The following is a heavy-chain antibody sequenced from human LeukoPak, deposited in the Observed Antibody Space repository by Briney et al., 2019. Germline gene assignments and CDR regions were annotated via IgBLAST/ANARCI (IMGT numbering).Heavy chain of an antibody. V-gene: IGHV3-21*01. J-gene: IGHJ5*02. CDR2: IHSSSDYI. Sequence: PGGSLRLSCADSTFTFSSDSMKWVRQAPGKALEWVSYIHSSSDYIYYANTVKGRFTISIDNAKNTLYLQMNSLRAEDTAVYYCARDPGYSSSPWGQGTLVTVSS. CDR1: TFTFSSDS. CDR3: ARDPGYSSSP. D-gene: IGHD6-13*01.